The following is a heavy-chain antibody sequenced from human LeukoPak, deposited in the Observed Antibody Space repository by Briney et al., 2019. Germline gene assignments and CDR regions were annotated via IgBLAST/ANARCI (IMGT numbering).Heavy chain of an antibody. D-gene: IGHD5-18*01. CDR3: ARVLGYSYGLDY. J-gene: IGHJ4*02. CDR2: INHSGST. V-gene: IGHV4-34*01. Sequence: SETLSLTCAVYGGSFSGYYWSWIRQPPGKGLEWIGEINHSGSTNYNPSLKSRVTISVDTSKNQFSLKLSSVTAADTAVYYCARVLGYSYGLDYWGQGTPVTVSS. CDR1: GGSFSGYY.